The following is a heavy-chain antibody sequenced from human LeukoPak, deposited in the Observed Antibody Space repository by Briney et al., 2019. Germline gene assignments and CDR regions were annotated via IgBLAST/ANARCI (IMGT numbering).Heavy chain of an antibody. D-gene: IGHD1-14*01. CDR3: ARGGINYYYMDV. V-gene: IGHV1-2*02. CDR1: GYTFTDYY. Sequence: ASVKVSCKASGYTFTDYYMHWVRQAPGQGLEWMGWINPNSGGTNYAQKFQGRVTMTRDTSISTPYMELSRLRSDDTAVYYCARGGINYYYMDVWGKGTTVTVSS. CDR2: INPNSGGT. J-gene: IGHJ6*03.